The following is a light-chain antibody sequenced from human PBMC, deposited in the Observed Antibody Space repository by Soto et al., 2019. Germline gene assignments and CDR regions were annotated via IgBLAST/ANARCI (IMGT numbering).Light chain of an antibody. CDR2: GAS. J-gene: IGKJ5*01. CDR1: QSVSGN. V-gene: IGKV3-15*01. Sequence: EIAMTQSPATLSVSPGERATLSCRASQSVSGNLAWYQQKPGQAPRLLIYGASTRANGIPARFSGSGSGAEFTLTISSLQSEDFAVYYCQQYNNWFSITFGQGTRLEIK. CDR3: QQYNNWFSIT.